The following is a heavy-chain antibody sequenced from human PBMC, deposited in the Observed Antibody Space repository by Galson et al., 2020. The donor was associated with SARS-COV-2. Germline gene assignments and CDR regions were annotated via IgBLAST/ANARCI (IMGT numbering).Heavy chain of an antibody. Sequence: GGSLRLSCAASGFTFSSYAMHWVRQAPGKGLEWVAVISYDGSNKYYADSVKGRFTISRDNSKNTLYLQMNSLRAEDTAVYYCARDLGGYGMDVWGQGTTVTGSS. CDR3: ARDLGGYGMDV. CDR1: GFTFSSYA. V-gene: IGHV3-30*04. CDR2: ISYDGSNK. J-gene: IGHJ6*02. D-gene: IGHD3-16*01.